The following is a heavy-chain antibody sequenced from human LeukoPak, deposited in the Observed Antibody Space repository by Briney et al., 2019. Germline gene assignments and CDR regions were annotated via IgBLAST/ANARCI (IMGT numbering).Heavy chain of an antibody. J-gene: IGHJ3*02. D-gene: IGHD3-9*01. Sequence: HEASVKVSCKASGYTFTSYGISWVRQAPGQGLEWMGWISAYNGNTNYAQKLQGRVTMTTDTSTSTAYMERRSLRSDDTAVYYCARHIRYLNAFDIWGQGTMVTVSP. V-gene: IGHV1-18*01. CDR2: ISAYNGNT. CDR1: GYTFTSYG. CDR3: ARHIRYLNAFDI.